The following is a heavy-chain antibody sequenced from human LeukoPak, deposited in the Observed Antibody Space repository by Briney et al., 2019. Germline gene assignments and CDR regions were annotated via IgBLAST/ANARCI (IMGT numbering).Heavy chain of an antibody. CDR1: GGSFSGYH. V-gene: IGHV4-34*01. Sequence: PSETLSLTCAVYGGSFSGYHWTWIRQSPGMGLEWIGDINPSGSTYYNPSLKSRLTISVDTSKNQFSLKLRSVTAADTAVYYCARGRHDITMIVVVMTSVSYYLDVWGKGTTVTVS. CDR2: INPSGST. CDR3: ARGRHDITMIVVVMTSVSYYLDV. J-gene: IGHJ6*03. D-gene: IGHD3-22*01.